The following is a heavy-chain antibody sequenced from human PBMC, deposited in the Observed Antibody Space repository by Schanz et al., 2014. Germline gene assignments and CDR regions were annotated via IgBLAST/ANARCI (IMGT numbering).Heavy chain of an antibody. CDR2: VIPILGVT. V-gene: IGHV1-69*09. Sequence: QVQLVQSGAEVKKPGSSVKVSCKASGGTFSSDTFSWVRQAPGQGLEWMGRVIPILGVTHYAQKFQGRVTITADKSTTTAYMELNSLNADDTAVYYCATLDYADSVSWGQGTLVTVSS. CDR3: ATLDYADSVS. D-gene: IGHD4-17*01. J-gene: IGHJ5*02. CDR1: GGTFSSDT.